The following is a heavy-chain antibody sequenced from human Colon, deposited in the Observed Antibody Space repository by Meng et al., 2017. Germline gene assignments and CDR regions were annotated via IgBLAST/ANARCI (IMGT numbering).Heavy chain of an antibody. CDR2: ISGGST. Sequence: GESLKISCAASGFTVSSNEMSWVRQAPGKGLEWVSSISGGSTYYADSRKGRFTISRDNSKNTLHLQMNSLRAEDTAVYYCKNSHITMVRGVRSYYYYGMDVWGQGTMVTVSS. J-gene: IGHJ6*02. CDR3: KNSHITMVRGVRSYYYYGMDV. V-gene: IGHV3-38-3*01. CDR1: GFTVSSNE. D-gene: IGHD3-10*01.